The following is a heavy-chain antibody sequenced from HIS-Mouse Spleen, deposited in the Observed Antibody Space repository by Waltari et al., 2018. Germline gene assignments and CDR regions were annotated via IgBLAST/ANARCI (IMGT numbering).Heavy chain of an antibody. D-gene: IGHD1-26*01. V-gene: IGHV3-30*18. Sequence: QVQLVESGGVVVQPGRSLRLSCAASGFTFSSYGMHWVRQAPGKGLEWVAVISYDGSNKYYADSVKGRFTISRDNSKNTLYLQMNSLRAEDTAVYYCAKDAGLRSGESGSYAYFQHWGQGTLVTVSS. CDR3: AKDAGLRSGESGSYAYFQH. J-gene: IGHJ1*01. CDR2: ISYDGSNK. CDR1: GFTFSSYG.